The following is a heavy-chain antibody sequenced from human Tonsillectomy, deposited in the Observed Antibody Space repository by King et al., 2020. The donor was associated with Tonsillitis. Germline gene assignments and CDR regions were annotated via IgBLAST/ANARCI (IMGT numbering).Heavy chain of an antibody. CDR1: GDSVYSNSDA. CDR3: ARYPDGGHAFDI. D-gene: IGHD3-16*01. CDR2: TYYRSGRHN. J-gene: IGHJ3*02. V-gene: IGHV6-1*01. Sequence: VQLQQSGPGLVKPSQTLSLTCAIAGDSVYSNSDAWHWIRPSPSRGLVWLDRTYYRSGRHNDYAVVVRSRKTINADTTKNQFSLQLNSVTPDDTAVYYCARYPDGGHAFDIWGQGTMVTVSS.